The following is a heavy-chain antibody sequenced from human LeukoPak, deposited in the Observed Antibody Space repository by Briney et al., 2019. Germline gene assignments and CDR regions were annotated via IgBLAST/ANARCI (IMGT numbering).Heavy chain of an antibody. CDR3: ARGTASGYSYGYGLY. Sequence: ASVKVSCKASGYTFTSYGISWVRQAPGQGLEWMGWISAYNGNTNYAQKLQGRVTMTTDTFTSTAYMELRSLRSDDTAVYYCARGTASGYSYGYGLYWGQGTLVTVSS. D-gene: IGHD5-18*01. CDR2: ISAYNGNT. J-gene: IGHJ4*02. V-gene: IGHV1-18*04. CDR1: GYTFTSYG.